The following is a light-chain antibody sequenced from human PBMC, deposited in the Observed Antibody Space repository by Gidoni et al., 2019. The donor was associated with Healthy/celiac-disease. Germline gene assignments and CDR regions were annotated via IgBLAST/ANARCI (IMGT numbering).Light chain of an antibody. J-gene: IGKJ4*01. CDR2: AAS. Sequence: DSQMTQSPSSLSASVGDRVTITCRASQSISSYLNWYQQKPGKAPKLLIYAASSLQSGVPSRFSGSGSGTDFTLTISSLQPEDFATYYCQQSYSVLTFGGGTKVEIK. CDR1: QSISSY. CDR3: QQSYSVLT. V-gene: IGKV1-39*01.